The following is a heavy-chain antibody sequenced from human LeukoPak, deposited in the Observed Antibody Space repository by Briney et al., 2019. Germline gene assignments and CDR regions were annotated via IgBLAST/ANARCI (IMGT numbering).Heavy chain of an antibody. Sequence: PGGSLRLSCAVSGFTVSTHYMSWVRQAPGKGVEWLSVIYYDGSTYYADSVEGRFTISKDNSKNTLYLQMNTLRAEDTAVYYCARGGQGYNPHDYWGQGTLVTVSS. V-gene: IGHV3-53*01. CDR3: ARGGQGYNPHDY. CDR2: IYYDGST. J-gene: IGHJ4*02. CDR1: GFTVSTHY. D-gene: IGHD5-24*01.